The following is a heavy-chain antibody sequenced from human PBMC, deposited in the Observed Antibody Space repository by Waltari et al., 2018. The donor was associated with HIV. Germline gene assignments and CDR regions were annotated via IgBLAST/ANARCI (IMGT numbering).Heavy chain of an antibody. V-gene: IGHV3-15*01. Sequence: RQALGKGLEWVGRIKSKTDGGTIDYAAPVKGRFTISRDDSKNTLYLQMNSLKAEDTAVYFCSTGLRYFDWFYYFDYWGQGTLVTVSS. CDR3: STGLRYFDWFYYFDY. D-gene: IGHD3-9*01. CDR2: IKSKTDGGTI. J-gene: IGHJ4*02.